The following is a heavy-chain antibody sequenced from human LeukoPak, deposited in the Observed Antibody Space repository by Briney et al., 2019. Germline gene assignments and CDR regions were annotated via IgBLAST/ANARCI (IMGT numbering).Heavy chain of an antibody. Sequence: GASVKVSCKASGYSFTSYGISWVRQAPGQGLEWMGWISGYNGNTNYPQKVQGRVTMTTDTSTSTAYMELRSLRSDDTAVYYCARDCSSTSCYVAFDIWGQGTMVTVSS. CDR2: ISGYNGNT. J-gene: IGHJ3*02. CDR3: ARDCSSTSCYVAFDI. CDR1: GYSFTSYG. D-gene: IGHD2-2*01. V-gene: IGHV1-18*01.